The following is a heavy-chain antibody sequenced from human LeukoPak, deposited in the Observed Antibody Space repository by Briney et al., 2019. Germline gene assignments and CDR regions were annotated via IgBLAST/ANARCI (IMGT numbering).Heavy chain of an antibody. CDR3: ARGGATAGFDY. V-gene: IGHV6-1*01. J-gene: IGHJ4*02. CDR1: GDSVSSNSGV. CDR2: TYYRSKWYN. Sequence: SQTLSLTCAISGDSVSSNSGVWNWIRQSPSRGLEWLGRTYYRSKWYNDYAVSVKSRIIVSPDTSKNQFSLQLNSVTPEDTAVYYCARGGATAGFDYWGQGTLVTVSS. D-gene: IGHD6-13*01.